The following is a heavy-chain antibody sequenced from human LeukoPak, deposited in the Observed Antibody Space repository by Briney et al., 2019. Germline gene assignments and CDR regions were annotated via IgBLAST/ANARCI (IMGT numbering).Heavy chain of an antibody. Sequence: GGSLRLSCAASGFVFSNFGMTWVRQAPGKGLEWVSTTSAGGEDKHYADSVKGRFTISRDNSKNTLYLQMNTLRAEDTALYYCAKDVGFCSGDSCSFFDYWGQGGLVTVSS. J-gene: IGHJ4*02. D-gene: IGHD2-15*01. V-gene: IGHV3-23*01. CDR3: AKDVGFCSGDSCSFFDY. CDR1: GFVFSNFG. CDR2: TSAGGEDK.